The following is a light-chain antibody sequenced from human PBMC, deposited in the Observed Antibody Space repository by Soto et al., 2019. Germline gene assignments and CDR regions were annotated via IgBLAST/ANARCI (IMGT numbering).Light chain of an antibody. CDR3: QQRSNLPLT. CDR2: DAS. Sequence: EIVLTQSPATLSLSPGERASLACRASQSCSSYLAWYQQKPGQAPRLIICDASNRATGLPARFSGRWSGTDFTLPICSQESEYFVDYYSQQRSNLPLTFGGGTKVAIK. J-gene: IGKJ4*01. CDR1: QSCSSY. V-gene: IGKV3-11*01.